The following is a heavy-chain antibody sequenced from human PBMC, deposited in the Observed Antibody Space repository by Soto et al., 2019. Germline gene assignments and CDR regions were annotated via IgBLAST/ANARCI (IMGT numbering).Heavy chain of an antibody. D-gene: IGHD6-25*01. J-gene: IGHJ6*02. CDR3: ARMGSQRYYYYGMDV. CDR2: ISSSSSYI. CDR1: GFTFSSYS. Sequence: EVQLVESGGGLVQTGGSLRLSCAASGFTFSSYSMNWVRQAPGKGLEWVSSISSSSSYIYYADSVKGRDTISRDNAKNSLYLHMNSLRAEDTAVYYCARMGSQRYYYYGMDVWGQGTTVTVSS. V-gene: IGHV3-21*01.